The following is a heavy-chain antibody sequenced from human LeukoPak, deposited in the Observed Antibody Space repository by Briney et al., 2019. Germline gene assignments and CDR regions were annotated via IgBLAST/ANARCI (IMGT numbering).Heavy chain of an antibody. CDR2: INPNSGDT. CDR3: ARAVAAIVNWFDP. V-gene: IGHV1-2*02. CDR1: GYTFAGYY. J-gene: IGHJ5*02. Sequence: ASVKVSCKASGYTFAGYYMHWVRQAPGQGLEWMGWINPNSGDTNNARKFQGRVTMTSDTSISTAYMELSRLRSDDTAVYYCARAVAAIVNWFDPWGQGTLVTVSS. D-gene: IGHD6-13*01.